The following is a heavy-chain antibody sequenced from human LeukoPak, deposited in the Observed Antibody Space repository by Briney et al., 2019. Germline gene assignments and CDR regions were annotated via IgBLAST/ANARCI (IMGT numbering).Heavy chain of an antibody. CDR2: INPNSGGT. CDR3: ARVKAMAFDY. D-gene: IGHD5-18*01. V-gene: IGHV1-2*02. Sequence: ASVKVSCKASGYTFTSYDINWVRQATGQGLEWMGWINPNSGGTNYAQKFQGRVTMTRDTSISTAYMELSRLRSDDTAVYYCARVKAMAFDYWGQGTLVTVSS. J-gene: IGHJ4*02. CDR1: GYTFTSYD.